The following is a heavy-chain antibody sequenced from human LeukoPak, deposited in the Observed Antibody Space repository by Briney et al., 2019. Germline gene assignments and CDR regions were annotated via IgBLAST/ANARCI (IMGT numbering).Heavy chain of an antibody. J-gene: IGHJ3*02. V-gene: IGHV4-34*01. CDR2: INHSGST. Sequence: SETLSLTCAVYGGSFSGYYWSWIRQPPGKGLEWIGEINHSGSTNYNPSLKSRVTISVGTSKNQFSLKLSSVTAADTAVYYCARVHYDYVWGSYRLDAFDIWGQGTMVTVSS. CDR1: GGSFSGYY. CDR3: ARVHYDYVWGSYRLDAFDI. D-gene: IGHD3-16*02.